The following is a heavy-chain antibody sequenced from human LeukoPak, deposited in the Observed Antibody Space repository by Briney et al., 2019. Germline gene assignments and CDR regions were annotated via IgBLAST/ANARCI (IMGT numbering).Heavy chain of an antibody. D-gene: IGHD3-9*01. Sequence: ASVKVSCKASGYTFTGYYMRWVRQAPGQGLEWMGWINPNSGGTNYAQKFQGRVTMTRDTSISTAYMELSRLRSDDTAVYYCARGGLRYFVLRHKYNWFDPWGQGTLVTVSS. V-gene: IGHV1-2*02. CDR3: ARGGLRYFVLRHKYNWFDP. CDR2: INPNSGGT. CDR1: GYTFTGYY. J-gene: IGHJ5*02.